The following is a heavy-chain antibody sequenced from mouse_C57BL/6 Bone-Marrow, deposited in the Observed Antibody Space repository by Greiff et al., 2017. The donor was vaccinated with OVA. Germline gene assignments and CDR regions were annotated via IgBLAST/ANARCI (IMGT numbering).Heavy chain of an antibody. CDR1: GYTFTSYT. J-gene: IGHJ2*01. CDR2: INPSSGYT. CDR3: AIYYSNYWYYFDY. D-gene: IGHD2-5*01. Sequence: VQLQQSGAELARPGASVKISCKASGYTFTSYTMHWVKQRPGQGLEWIGYINPSSGYTKYNQKFKDKATLTADKSSSTAYMQLSSLTSEDSAVYYCAIYYSNYWYYFDYWGQGTTLTVSS. V-gene: IGHV1-4*01.